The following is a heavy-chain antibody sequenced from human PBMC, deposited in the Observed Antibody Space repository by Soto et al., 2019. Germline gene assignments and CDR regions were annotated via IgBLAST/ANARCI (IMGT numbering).Heavy chain of an antibody. Sequence: AGSLRLSCVASGFTFSNYNMNWVRQAPGKGLEWVSHISGTGVYIHYADAVKGRFTISRDNAKSSVYLQMNSLRAEDTAVYYCAREGALKPFSSWGQGALVTVSS. CDR1: GFTFSNYN. J-gene: IGHJ5*02. V-gene: IGHV3-21*01. CDR2: ISGTGVYI. CDR3: AREGALKPFSS.